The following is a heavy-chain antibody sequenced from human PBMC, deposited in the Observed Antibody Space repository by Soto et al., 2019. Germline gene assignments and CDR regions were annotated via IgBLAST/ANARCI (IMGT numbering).Heavy chain of an antibody. CDR2: ISAYNGNT. Sequence: GASVKVSCKASGYTFTSYGISWVRQAPGQGLEWMGWISAYNGNTNYAQKLQGRVTMTTDTSTSTAYMELRSLRSDDTAVYYCARDWTRRWELLGRPQGYWGQGTLVTVSS. J-gene: IGHJ4*02. CDR1: GYTFTSYG. V-gene: IGHV1-18*01. CDR3: ARDWTRRWELLGRPQGY. D-gene: IGHD1-26*01.